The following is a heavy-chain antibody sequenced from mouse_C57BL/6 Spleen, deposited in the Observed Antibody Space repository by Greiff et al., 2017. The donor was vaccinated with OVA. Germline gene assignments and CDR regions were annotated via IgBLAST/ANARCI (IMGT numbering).Heavy chain of an antibody. CDR2: IDPNSGGT. J-gene: IGHJ2*01. CDR1: GYTFTSYW. V-gene: IGHV1-72*01. CDR3: ARSYYDYDGGYYFDY. Sequence: VQLQQPGAELVKPGASVKLSCKASGYTFTSYWMHWVKQRPGRGLGWIGRIDPNSGGTKYNEKFKSKATLTVDKPSSTAYMQLSSLTSEDSAVYYCARSYYDYDGGYYFDYWGQGTTLTVSS. D-gene: IGHD2-4*01.